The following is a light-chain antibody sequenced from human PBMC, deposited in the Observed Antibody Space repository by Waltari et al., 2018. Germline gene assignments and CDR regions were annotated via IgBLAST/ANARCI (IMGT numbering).Light chain of an antibody. V-gene: IGLV2-8*01. J-gene: IGLJ3*02. CDR3: NSYAGSNDVV. CDR1: SSDVGGDNY. Sequence: QSALTQPPSASGSPGQSVTISCTGTSSDVGGDNYVSWYQQHPGKAPKLMIYEVNKRPSGVPDLFSGSKSANTASLTVSGLQAEDEADYFCNSYAGSNDVVFGGGTMLTVL. CDR2: EVN.